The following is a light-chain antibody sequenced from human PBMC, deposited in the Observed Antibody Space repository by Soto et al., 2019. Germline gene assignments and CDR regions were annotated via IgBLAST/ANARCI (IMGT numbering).Light chain of an antibody. V-gene: IGLV8-61*01. Sequence: QAVVTQEPSFSVSPGRTVTLTCGLSSGSVSTSYYPSRYQQTPGQATRTLIYSTNSRSSGVPDRFSGSILGNKAALTITGAQADDESDYYCVLYMGGGISVFGGGTKLTVL. J-gene: IGLJ2*01. CDR3: VLYMGGGISV. CDR1: SGSVSTSYY. CDR2: STN.